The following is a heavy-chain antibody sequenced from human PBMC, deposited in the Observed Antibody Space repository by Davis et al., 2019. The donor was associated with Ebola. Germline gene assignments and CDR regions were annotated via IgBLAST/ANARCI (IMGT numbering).Heavy chain of an antibody. D-gene: IGHD3-10*01. J-gene: IGHJ5*02. CDR1: GGSISNFY. CDR3: ARSYGSGIKGREINWFDP. Sequence: MPGGSLRLSCTVSGGSISNFYWSWIRQPPGKGLEWIGYIYYSGSTNYNPSLKSRVTISVDTSKNQFSLKLSSVTAADTAVYYCARSYGSGIKGREINWFDPWGQGTLVTVSS. CDR2: IYYSGST. V-gene: IGHV4-59*01.